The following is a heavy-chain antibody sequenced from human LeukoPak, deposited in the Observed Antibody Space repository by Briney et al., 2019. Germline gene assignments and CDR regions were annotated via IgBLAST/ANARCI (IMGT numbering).Heavy chain of an antibody. V-gene: IGHV1-8*01. J-gene: IGHJ4*02. CDR3: ARGWYTSSWQGDY. Sequence: WASVTVSCKASGYTFTSYDINWVRQATGQGLEWMGWMNPNSGNTGYAQKFQGRVTMTRNTSISTAYMELSSLRSEDTAVYYCARGWYTSSWQGDYWGQGTLVTVSS. CDR1: GYTFTSYD. D-gene: IGHD6-13*01. CDR2: MNPNSGNT.